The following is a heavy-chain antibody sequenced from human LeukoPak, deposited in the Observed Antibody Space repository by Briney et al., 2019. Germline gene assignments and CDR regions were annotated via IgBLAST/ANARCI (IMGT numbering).Heavy chain of an antibody. J-gene: IGHJ4*02. V-gene: IGHV3-74*01. CDR2: IRGDESKT. Sequence: GGSLRLSCAASGFTFSTYWMHCVRQAPGKGLVWGSGIRGDESKTNYADSVKGRFTISRDNAKNTLYLQMNSLRAEDTAVYYCARDTVSSFDYWGQGALVTVSS. D-gene: IGHD2-8*02. CDR3: ARDTVSSFDY. CDR1: GFTFSTYW.